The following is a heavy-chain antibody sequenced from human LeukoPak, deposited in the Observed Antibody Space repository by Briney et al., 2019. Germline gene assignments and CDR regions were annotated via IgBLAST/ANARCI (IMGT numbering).Heavy chain of an antibody. CDR1: GGSISSYY. Sequence: SETLSLTCTVSGGSISSYYWSWIRQPAGKGLEWIGRIYTSGSTNYNPSLKSRVTMSVDTSKNQFSLKLSSVTAADTAVYYCARVGTAAAGTHYYYMDVWGKGTTVTVSS. D-gene: IGHD6-13*01. CDR2: IYTSGST. CDR3: ARVGTAAAGTHYYYMDV. V-gene: IGHV4-4*07. J-gene: IGHJ6*03.